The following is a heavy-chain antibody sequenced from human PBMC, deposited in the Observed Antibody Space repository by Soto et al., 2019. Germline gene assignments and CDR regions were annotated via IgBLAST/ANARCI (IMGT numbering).Heavy chain of an antibody. CDR3: ARTDYYDSSVYYYFFGY. Sequence: ASVKVSCKASGGTFSSYAISWVRQAPGQGLEWMGGIIPIFGTANYAQKFQGRVTITADESTSTAYMELSSLRSEDTAVYYCARTDYYDSSVYYYFFGYWRQGPPFTVSP. J-gene: IGHJ4*02. V-gene: IGHV1-69*13. D-gene: IGHD3-22*01. CDR2: IIPIFGTA. CDR1: GGTFSSYA.